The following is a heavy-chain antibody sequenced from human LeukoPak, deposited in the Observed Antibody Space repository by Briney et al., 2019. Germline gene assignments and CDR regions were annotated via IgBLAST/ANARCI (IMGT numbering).Heavy chain of an antibody. V-gene: IGHV3-9*01. D-gene: IGHD6-25*01. J-gene: IGHJ4*02. Sequence: PGGSLRLSCAAAGFTFDDYAMHWVRQAPGKGLEWVSRISWNSGSIGYADSVKGRFTVSRDNAKNSLYLQMNSLRAEDTAVYYCARIRPTDVYSSGFDYWGQGTLVTVSS. CDR1: GFTFDDYA. CDR3: ARIRPTDVYSSGFDY. CDR2: ISWNSGSI.